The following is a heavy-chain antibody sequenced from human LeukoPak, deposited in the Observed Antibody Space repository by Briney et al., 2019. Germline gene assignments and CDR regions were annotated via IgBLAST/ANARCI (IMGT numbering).Heavy chain of an antibody. CDR1: GFTFSAYW. Sequence: PGGSLRLSCAASGFTFSAYWIHWVRQAPGKGLVWVSRIKNDASSTSYADFVKGRFTISRDNAKNTLYLQMNSVRAEHTPVCYCAREVCSGGSCYHDYWGQGTLVTVSS. V-gene: IGHV3-74*01. CDR2: IKNDASST. J-gene: IGHJ4*02. D-gene: IGHD2-15*01. CDR3: AREVCSGGSCYHDY.